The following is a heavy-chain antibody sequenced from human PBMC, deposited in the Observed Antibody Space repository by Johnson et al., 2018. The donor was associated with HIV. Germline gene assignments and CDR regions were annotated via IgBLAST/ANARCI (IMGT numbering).Heavy chain of an antibody. CDR3: ARGRMHFDI. CDR1: GFTFRDYY. J-gene: IGHJ3*02. Sequence: QVQVVESGGDLVKPGGSLRLSCAASGFTFRDYYMSWIRQAPGKGLEWVAYISSSGSSISYADSVKGRFTISRDNAKNSLYLQMNSLRTEDTAVYHCARGRMHFDIWGQGTRVTVSS. V-gene: IGHV3-11*04. CDR2: ISSSGSSI.